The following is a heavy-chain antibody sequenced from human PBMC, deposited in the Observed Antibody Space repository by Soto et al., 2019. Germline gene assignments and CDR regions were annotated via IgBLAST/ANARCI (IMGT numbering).Heavy chain of an antibody. J-gene: IGHJ6*02. Sequence: EVQMVETGGGLSQPGGSLRLSCAVSGFIVSSKYMTGVRQAPGKGLDWVSVIYTGGSTHYADSARGRFTISRDSSKHTLYLQMNSLRAEYAAVYYCTTDTGYGMDVWGQGTLVTVSS. CDR2: IYTGGST. V-gene: IGHV3-53*02. CDR1: GFIVSSKY. CDR3: TTDTGYGMDV. D-gene: IGHD2-8*02.